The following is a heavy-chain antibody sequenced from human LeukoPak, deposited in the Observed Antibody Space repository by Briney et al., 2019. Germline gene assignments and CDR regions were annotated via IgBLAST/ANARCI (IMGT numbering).Heavy chain of an antibody. Sequence: SETLSLTCSVSGYSISSAHFWGWIRQPPGKGLEWIGYIYYSENTNYNPSLKSRVTILVDTSKNQVSLKLSSVTAADTAVYFCARDWGVGGRPGYMDVWGKGTTVTVSS. CDR3: ARDWGVGGRPGYMDV. CDR2: IYYSENT. CDR1: GYSISSAHF. D-gene: IGHD6-6*01. V-gene: IGHV4-59*11. J-gene: IGHJ6*03.